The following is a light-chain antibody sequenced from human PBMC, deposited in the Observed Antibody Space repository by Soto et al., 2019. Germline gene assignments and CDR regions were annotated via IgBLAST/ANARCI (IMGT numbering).Light chain of an antibody. V-gene: IGLV1-51*01. CDR1: SSNIGGNS. CDR3: GSWDSSLSAYV. Sequence: QSVLTQPPSVSGAPGQRVTISCSGSSSNIGGNSVSWYQQLPGTAPKLLIYDDNKRPSGIPDRFSGSKSGTSATLGITGFQTGDEADYYGGSWDSSLSAYVFGTGTKVTVL. J-gene: IGLJ1*01. CDR2: DDN.